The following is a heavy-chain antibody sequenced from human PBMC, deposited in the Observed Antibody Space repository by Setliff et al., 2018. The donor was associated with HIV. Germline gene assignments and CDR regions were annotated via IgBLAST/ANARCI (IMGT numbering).Heavy chain of an antibody. D-gene: IGHD6-19*01. V-gene: IGHV3-66*02. CDR1: GFTLSNTY. CDR3: ARVLPYNSALDK. CDR2: LYGSGDT. J-gene: IGHJ4*02. Sequence: GSLRLSCAASGFTLSNTYMAWVRQAPGKRPEWVSTLYGSGDTYHADSVKGRFTLSRDTSKNTMFLQMNSLRHEDTALYYCARVLPYNSALDKWGQGTRVTVSS.